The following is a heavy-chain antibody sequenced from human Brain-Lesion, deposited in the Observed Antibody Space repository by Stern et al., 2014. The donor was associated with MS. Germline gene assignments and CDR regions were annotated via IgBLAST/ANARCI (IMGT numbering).Heavy chain of an antibody. V-gene: IGHV1-24*01. CDR2: FAPEDGET. Sequence: QVQLVQSGAEVKKPGASGKVSCKVSGYTLTELSMHWVRQAPRKGLVWMGGFAPEDGETIYAQKFQGRVTMTEDTSTDTAYMELSSLRSEDTAVYYCATLSPGAGGNYYRHFDYWGQGTLVTVSS. CDR1: GYTLTELS. J-gene: IGHJ4*02. CDR3: ATLSPGAGGNYYRHFDY. D-gene: IGHD1-26*01.